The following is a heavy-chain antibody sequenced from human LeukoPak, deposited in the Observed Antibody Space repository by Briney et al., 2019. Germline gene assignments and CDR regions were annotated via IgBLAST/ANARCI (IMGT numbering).Heavy chain of an antibody. CDR3: AREEAAARLFDY. CDR1: GGSISSSSYY. D-gene: IGHD6-6*01. CDR2: IYYSGST. J-gene: IGHJ4*02. V-gene: IGHV4-39*07. Sequence: SETLSLTCTVSGGSISSSSYYWGWIRQPPGKGLEWIGSIYYSGSTYYNPSLKSRVTISVDTSKNQFSLKLSSVTVADTAVYYCAREEAAARLFDYWGQGTLVTVSS.